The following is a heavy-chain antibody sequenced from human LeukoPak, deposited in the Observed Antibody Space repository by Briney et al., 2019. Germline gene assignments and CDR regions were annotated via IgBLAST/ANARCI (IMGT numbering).Heavy chain of an antibody. CDR1: GFTFSSAW. D-gene: IGHD3-10*01. CDR3: TTYSGYGSGSMDV. CDR2: IRHKAYGGAT. J-gene: IGHJ6*03. V-gene: IGHV3-49*04. Sequence: PGGSLRLSCAASGFTFSSAWMNWVRQAPGKGLEWVGYIRHKAYGGATEYAASVKGRFTISRDDSKSIAYLQMNSLKTEDTAVYYCTTYSGYGSGSMDVWGKGTTVTVSS.